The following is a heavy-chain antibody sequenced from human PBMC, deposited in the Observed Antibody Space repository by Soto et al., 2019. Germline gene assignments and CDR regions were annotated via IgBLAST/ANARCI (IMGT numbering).Heavy chain of an antibody. J-gene: IGHJ4*02. CDR1: GFTFSSYA. Sequence: GGSLRLSCAASGFTFSSYAMSWVRQAPGKGLEWVSAISGSGGSTYYADSVKGRFTISRDNSKNTLYLQMNSLRAEDTAVYYCAKDSVTSYYYDSSGYFFDYWGQGTLVTVSS. D-gene: IGHD3-22*01. CDR3: AKDSVTSYYYDSSGYFFDY. CDR2: ISGSGGST. V-gene: IGHV3-23*01.